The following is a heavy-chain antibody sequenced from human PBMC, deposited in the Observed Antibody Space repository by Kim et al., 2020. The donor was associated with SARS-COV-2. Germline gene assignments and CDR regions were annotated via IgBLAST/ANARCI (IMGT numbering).Heavy chain of an antibody. Sequence: TNYAQKFQGRVTMTRDTSISTAYMELSRLRSDDTAVYYCAREGSSDGMDVWGQGTTVTVSS. J-gene: IGHJ6*02. CDR2: T. D-gene: IGHD3-10*01. CDR3: AREGSSDGMDV. V-gene: IGHV1-2*02.